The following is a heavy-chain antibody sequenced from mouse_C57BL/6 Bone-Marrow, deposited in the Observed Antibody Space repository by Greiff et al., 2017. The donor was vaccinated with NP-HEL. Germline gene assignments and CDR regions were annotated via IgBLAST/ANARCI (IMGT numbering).Heavy chain of an antibody. CDR3: ARMGDYDDTCAY. CDR1: GYSFTGYY. D-gene: IGHD2-4*01. CDR2: INPSTGGT. J-gene: IGHJ3*01. Sequence: EVQRVESGPELVKPGASVKISCKASGYSFTGYYMNWVKQSPEKSLEWIGEINPSTGGTTYNQKFKAKATLTVDKSSSTAYMQLKSLTSEDSAVYYCARMGDYDDTCAYWGQGTLVTVSA. V-gene: IGHV1-42*01.